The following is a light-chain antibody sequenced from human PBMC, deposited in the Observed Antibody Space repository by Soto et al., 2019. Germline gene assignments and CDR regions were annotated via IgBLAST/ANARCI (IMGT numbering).Light chain of an antibody. CDR3: QQYGGSACT. J-gene: IGKJ1*01. CDR1: QSVSSSY. CDR2: GAF. V-gene: IGKV3-20*01. Sequence: EIVLTQSPGTLSLSPGERATLSCRASQSVSSSYLAWYQQKPGQAPRLLIYGAFSRATDIPDRFSGSGSGTDFTLTISRLEPEDFAVYYCQQYGGSACTFGQGTKLEIK.